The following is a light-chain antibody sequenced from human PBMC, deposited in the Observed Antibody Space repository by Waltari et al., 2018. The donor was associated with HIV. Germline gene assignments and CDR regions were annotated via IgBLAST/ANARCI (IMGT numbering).Light chain of an antibody. J-gene: IGLJ3*02. CDR2: DNT. CDR3: VTWDGSLSVL. CDR1: KSTLGHNF. Sequence: QSVLTQPPSVSATPGQKVTISCSGSKSTLGHNFVSWYQHCPGTAPKLLIYDNTKRPSGAPDRFSGSKSGTSATLAITGLQTGDEADYYCVTWDGSLSVLFGGGTRVTVV. V-gene: IGLV1-51*01.